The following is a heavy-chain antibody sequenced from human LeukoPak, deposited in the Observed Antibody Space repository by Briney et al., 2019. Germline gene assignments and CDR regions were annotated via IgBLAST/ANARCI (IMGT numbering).Heavy chain of an antibody. CDR1: GYTFPNYG. Sequence: ASVKVSCKASGYTFPNYGITWVRQAPGQGLEWMGWISAYSGNTNYVQKFQGRVAMATDASTSTAYMELRGLRSDDTAVYYCARDIATVVHQDWGQGTLVTASS. V-gene: IGHV1-18*01. CDR2: ISAYSGNT. CDR3: ARDIATVVHQD. D-gene: IGHD2-2*01. J-gene: IGHJ4*02.